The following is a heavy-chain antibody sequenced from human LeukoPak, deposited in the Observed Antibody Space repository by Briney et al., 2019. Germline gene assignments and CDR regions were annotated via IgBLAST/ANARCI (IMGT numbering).Heavy chain of an antibody. Sequence: PSETLSLTCAVYGGSFSGHYWSWIRQPPGKGLEWIGEINHSGSTNYNPSLKSRVTISVDTSKNQFSLKLSSVTAADTAVYYCARGGGQSYYYYYMDVWGKGTTVTVSS. J-gene: IGHJ6*03. V-gene: IGHV4-34*01. CDR3: ARGGGQSYYYYYMDV. CDR2: INHSGST. D-gene: IGHD2-15*01. CDR1: GGSFSGHY.